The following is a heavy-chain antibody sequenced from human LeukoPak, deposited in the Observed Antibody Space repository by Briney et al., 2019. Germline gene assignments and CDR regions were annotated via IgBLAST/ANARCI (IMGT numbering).Heavy chain of an antibody. CDR3: AKAKYYDVGGGYYPDY. CDR2: ITGNGGNT. D-gene: IGHD3-3*01. V-gene: IGHV3-23*01. Sequence: GGSLRLSCAASGFTFSSYAMSWVRQAPGKGLEWVSAITGNGGNTYYADSVKGRFTISRDNSKNTLYLQMNSLRAEDTAVYYCAKAKYYDVGGGYYPDYWGQGTLVTVSS. CDR1: GFTFSSYA. J-gene: IGHJ4*02.